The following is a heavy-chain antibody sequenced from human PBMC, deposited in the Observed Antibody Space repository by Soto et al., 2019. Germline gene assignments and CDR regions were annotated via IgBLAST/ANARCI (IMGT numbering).Heavy chain of an antibody. J-gene: IGHJ3*02. V-gene: IGHV5-51*01. CDR2: IYPGDSDT. D-gene: IGHD1-26*01. CDR3: ARDYSGSYGPMPAFDI. Sequence: PGESLKISCKGSGYSFTNYWIGWVRQMPGKGLEWMGIIYPGDSDTRYSPSLQGQVTISADKSISTAYLQWSSLKASDTAIYYCARDYSGSYGPMPAFDIWGQGTMVTVSS. CDR1: GYSFTNYW.